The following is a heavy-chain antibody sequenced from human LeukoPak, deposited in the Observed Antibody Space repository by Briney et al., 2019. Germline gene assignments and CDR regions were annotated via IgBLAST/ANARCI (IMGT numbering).Heavy chain of an antibody. V-gene: IGHV3-23*01. CDR1: GFTFSSYA. Sequence: GGSLRLSCAASGFTFSSYAMSWVRQAPGKGLEWVSAISGSGGSTYYADSVKGRFTISRDNSKNTLYLQMNSLRAEDTAVCYCAKVVGERSPRRTGYFDYWGQGTLVTASS. CDR2: ISGSGGST. D-gene: IGHD1-26*01. CDR3: AKVVGERSPRRTGYFDY. J-gene: IGHJ4*02.